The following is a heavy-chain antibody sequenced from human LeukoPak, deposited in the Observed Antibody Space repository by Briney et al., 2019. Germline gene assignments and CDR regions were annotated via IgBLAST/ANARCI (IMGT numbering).Heavy chain of an antibody. V-gene: IGHV3-33*01. CDR2: IWYDGSNK. D-gene: IGHD4-11*01. CDR3: AATVTTAYYMDV. Sequence: GRSLRLSCAASGFTFSSYGMHWVRQAPGKGLEWVAVIWYDGSNKYYADSVKGRFTISRDNSKNTLYLQMNSLRAEDTAVYYCAATVTTAYYMDVWGKGTTVTVSS. J-gene: IGHJ6*03. CDR1: GFTFSSYG.